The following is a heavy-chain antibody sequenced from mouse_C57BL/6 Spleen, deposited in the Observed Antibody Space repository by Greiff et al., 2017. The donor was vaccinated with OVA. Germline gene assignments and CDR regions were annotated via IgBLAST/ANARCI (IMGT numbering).Heavy chain of an antibody. CDR3: ARVGRSPYWYFDV. Sequence: EVQLQESGPSLVRPSQTLSLTCTVTGFSINSDCYWIWIRQFPGNKLEYIGYTFYSGITYYNPSLESRTYITRDTSKNQFSLKLSSVTTEDTAAYDCARVGRSPYWYFDVWGTGTTVTVSS. CDR1: GFSINSDCY. V-gene: IGHV3-3*01. J-gene: IGHJ1*03. CDR2: TFYSGIT. D-gene: IGHD1-1*01.